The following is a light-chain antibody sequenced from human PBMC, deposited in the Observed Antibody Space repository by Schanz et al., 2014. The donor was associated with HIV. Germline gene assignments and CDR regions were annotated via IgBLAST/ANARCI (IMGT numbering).Light chain of an antibody. CDR3: AAWDDRLKGWV. CDR1: SSSIKINT. J-gene: IGLJ3*02. V-gene: IGLV1-44*01. Sequence: QSVLTQPPSASGTPGQRVPISCSASSSSIKINTVNWYQQLPGTAPKLLIYNSYHRPSGVPDRFSGSTSGTSASLAISGLRSEDEADYYCAAWDDRLKGWVFGGGTKLTVL. CDR2: NSY.